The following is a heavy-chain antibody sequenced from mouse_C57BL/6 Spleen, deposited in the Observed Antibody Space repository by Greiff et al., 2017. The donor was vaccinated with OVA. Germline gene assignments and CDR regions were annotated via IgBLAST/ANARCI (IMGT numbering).Heavy chain of an antibody. D-gene: IGHD3-3*01. CDR3: ARGTAWFAY. CDR2: IDPSDSYT. CDR1: GYTFTSYW. J-gene: IGHJ3*01. Sequence: VQLQQPRAELVKPGASVKLSCKASGYTFTSYWMQWVKQRPGQGLEWIGEIDPSDSYTNYNQKFKGKATLTVDTSSSTAYMQLSSLTSEDSAVYYCARGTAWFAYWGQGTLVTVSA. V-gene: IGHV1-50*01.